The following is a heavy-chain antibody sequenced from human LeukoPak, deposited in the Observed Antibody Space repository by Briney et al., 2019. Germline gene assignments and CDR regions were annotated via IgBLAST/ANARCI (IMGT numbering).Heavy chain of an antibody. Sequence: SVKVSCKASGGTFSSYAISWVRQAPGQGLEWMGGIIPIFGTANYAQKFQGRVTITADESTSTAYMELSSLRSEDTAVYYCAITPEDWLFKYNWFDPWGQGTLVTVSS. CDR3: AITPEDWLFKYNWFDP. CDR1: GGTFSSYA. D-gene: IGHD3/OR15-3a*01. CDR2: IIPIFGTA. V-gene: IGHV1-69*13. J-gene: IGHJ5*02.